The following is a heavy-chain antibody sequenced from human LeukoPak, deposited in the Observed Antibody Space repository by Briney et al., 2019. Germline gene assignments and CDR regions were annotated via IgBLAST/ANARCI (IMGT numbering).Heavy chain of an antibody. CDR2: IKQDGSEK. J-gene: IGHJ4*02. V-gene: IGHV3-7*01. CDR3: AKDKYSSSCFDY. D-gene: IGHD6-13*01. Sequence: GGSLRLSCAASGFTFSRYSMNWVRQAPGKGLEWVANIKQDGSEKYYVDSVKGRFTISRDNAKNTLYLQMNSLRAEDTAVYYCAKDKYSSSCFDYWGQGTLVTVSS. CDR1: GFTFSRYS.